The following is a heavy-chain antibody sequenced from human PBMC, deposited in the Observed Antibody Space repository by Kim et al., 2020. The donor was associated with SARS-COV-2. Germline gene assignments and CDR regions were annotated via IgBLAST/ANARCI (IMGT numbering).Heavy chain of an antibody. J-gene: IGHJ4*01. CDR1: GFTFSSYA. Sequence: GGSLRLSCAASGFTFSSYAMHWVRQAPGKGLEWVAVISYDGSNKYYADSVKGRFTISRDNSKNTLYLQMNSLRAEDTAVYYCARAPPYDYGDPYYFDYWG. CDR2: ISYDGSNK. CDR3: ARAPPYDYGDPYYFDY. V-gene: IGHV3-30*04. D-gene: IGHD4-17*01.